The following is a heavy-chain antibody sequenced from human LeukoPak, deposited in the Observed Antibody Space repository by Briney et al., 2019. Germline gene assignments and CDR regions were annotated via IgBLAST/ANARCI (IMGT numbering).Heavy chain of an antibody. Sequence: PGGSLRLSCAASGFTFSSYGMHWVRQAPGKGLEWVAVISYDGSNRYYADSVKGRFTISRDNSKNTLYLQMNSLRAEDTAVYYCAKGAGPPFWSATSTYYFDYWGQGTLVTVSS. J-gene: IGHJ4*02. V-gene: IGHV3-30*18. CDR2: ISYDGSNR. CDR1: GFTFSSYG. CDR3: AKGAGPPFWSATSTYYFDY. D-gene: IGHD3-3*01.